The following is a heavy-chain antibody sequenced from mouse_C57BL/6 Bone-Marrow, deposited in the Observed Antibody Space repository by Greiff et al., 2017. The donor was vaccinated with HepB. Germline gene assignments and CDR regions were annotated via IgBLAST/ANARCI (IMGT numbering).Heavy chain of an antibody. CDR3: ARYGNYVFYFDY. V-gene: IGHV1-80*01. J-gene: IGHJ2*01. CDR1: GYAFSSYW. Sequence: VKLQESGAELVKPGASVKIPCKASGYAFSSYWMNWVKQRPGKGLEWIGQIYPGDGDTNYNGKFKGKATLTADKSSSTAYMQLSSLTSEDSAVYFCARYGNYVFYFDYWGQGTTLTVSS. D-gene: IGHD2-1*01. CDR2: IYPGDGDT.